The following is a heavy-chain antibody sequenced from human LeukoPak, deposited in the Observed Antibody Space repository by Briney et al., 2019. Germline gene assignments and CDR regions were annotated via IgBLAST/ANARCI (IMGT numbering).Heavy chain of an antibody. CDR1: GGSISSYY. D-gene: IGHD2-2*01. Sequence: ASETLSLTCTVSGGSISSYYWSWIRQPPGKGLEWIGYIYYSGSTNYNPSLKSRVTISVDTSKNQFSLKLSSVTAADTAVYYCARDIGYCSSTSCYSNWFDPWGQGTLVTVSS. CDR2: IYYSGST. V-gene: IGHV4-59*01. CDR3: ARDIGYCSSTSCYSNWFDP. J-gene: IGHJ5*02.